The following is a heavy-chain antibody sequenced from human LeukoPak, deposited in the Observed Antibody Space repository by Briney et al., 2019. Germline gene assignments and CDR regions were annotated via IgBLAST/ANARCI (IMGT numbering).Heavy chain of an antibody. CDR1: GFTFSSYS. Sequence: GGSLRLSCVASGFTFSSYSMNWVRQAPGKGLEWVSSISSGGDDIYYSDLVKGRFTISRDSAKNSLFLQMSNLRADDTAVYYCATKQWLNSWGQGTRVIVSS. CDR3: ATKQWLNS. D-gene: IGHD6-19*01. J-gene: IGHJ4*02. CDR2: ISSGGDDI. V-gene: IGHV3-21*01.